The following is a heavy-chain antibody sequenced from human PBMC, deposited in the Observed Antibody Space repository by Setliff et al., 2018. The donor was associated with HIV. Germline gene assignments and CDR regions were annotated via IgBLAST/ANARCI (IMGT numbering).Heavy chain of an antibody. D-gene: IGHD6-19*01. CDR1: GFHFSIYW. CDR3: ARGVRDSSGWRPLYAMDV. CDR2: MNQGGSEK. J-gene: IGHJ6*02. Sequence: LRLSCAASGFHFSIYWMSWVRQAPGKGLEWVANMNQGGSEKYYVDSVKGRFTISRDNAKNSLYLQVNSLRVEDTALYYCARGVRDSSGWRPLYAMDVWGQGTTVTVSS. V-gene: IGHV3-7*01.